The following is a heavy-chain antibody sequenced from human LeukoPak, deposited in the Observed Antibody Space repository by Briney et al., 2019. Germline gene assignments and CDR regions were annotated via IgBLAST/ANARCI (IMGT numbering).Heavy chain of an antibody. Sequence: ASVKVSRKASGYTFTGYYMHWMRQALGQGLEWMGWINPNSGDTNYAQKFQGRVTMTRDTSITTAYMELSRLRSDDTAVYYCARDLAGQYCSSTTYCTFIRDTYFDYWGQGTLVTVSS. V-gene: IGHV1-2*02. CDR3: ARDLAGQYCSSTTYCTFIRDTYFDY. D-gene: IGHD2-2*02. CDR1: GYTFTGYY. CDR2: INPNSGDT. J-gene: IGHJ4*02.